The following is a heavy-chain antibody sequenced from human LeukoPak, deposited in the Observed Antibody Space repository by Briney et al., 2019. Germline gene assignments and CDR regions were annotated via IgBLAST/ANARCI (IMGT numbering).Heavy chain of an antibody. V-gene: IGHV3-66*01. Sequence: PGGSLRLSCAASGFTVSSSYMSWVRQAPGKGLEWVSIISSAGTTYYADSVKGRFTISRDNSKNTVYLQVNSLRDEDTAVYYCARNLKGENTYYFDYWGQGTMVPVPS. CDR1: GFTVSSSY. CDR3: ARNLKGENTYYFDY. J-gene: IGHJ4*02. D-gene: IGHD3-16*01. CDR2: ISSAGTT.